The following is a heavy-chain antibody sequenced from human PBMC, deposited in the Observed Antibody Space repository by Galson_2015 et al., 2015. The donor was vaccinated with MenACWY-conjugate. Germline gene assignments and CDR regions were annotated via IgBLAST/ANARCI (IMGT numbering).Heavy chain of an antibody. D-gene: IGHD4-23*01. CDR2: ITSSSSTI. V-gene: IGHV3-48*04. J-gene: IGHJ4*02. CDR3: ARVRYSKGVTPVDY. Sequence: SLRLSCAASGFSLSRYSMNWVRQAPGKGLEWISNITSSSSTIYYADSVKGRFTISRDNAKNSLYLQMNSLRAEDTAVYYCARVRYSKGVTPVDYWGQGTLVTVSS. CDR1: GFSLSRYS.